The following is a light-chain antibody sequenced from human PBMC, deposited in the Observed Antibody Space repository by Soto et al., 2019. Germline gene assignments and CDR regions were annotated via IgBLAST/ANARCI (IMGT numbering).Light chain of an antibody. CDR1: RSISIW. V-gene: IGKV1-5*01. Sequence: DIQMTQSPSTLSASVGDRVTITCRASRSISIWLAWYQQKPGKAPKLLIYDASSLESGVPSRFSGTGSGTEFTLTISSLQPDDFATYYYQQYNTYSYTFGQGTKLEI. CDR2: DAS. CDR3: QQYNTYSYT. J-gene: IGKJ2*01.